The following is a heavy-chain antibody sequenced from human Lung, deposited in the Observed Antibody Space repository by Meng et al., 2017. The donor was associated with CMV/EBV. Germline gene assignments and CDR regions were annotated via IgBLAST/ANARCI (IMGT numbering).Heavy chain of an antibody. V-gene: IGHV3-23*01. D-gene: IGHD3-3*01. Sequence: LSNACSTTGAHFSSSAMHGVRERGGKGLGWVSSISGSRAITYNSDTMKSKFTITRDNTKNTLYLRMNSLRAEDTAVYCGARGRFYIDSWGQGTLVTVSS. CDR3: ARGRFYIDS. CDR2: ISGSRAIT. CDR1: GAHFSSSA. J-gene: IGHJ4*02.